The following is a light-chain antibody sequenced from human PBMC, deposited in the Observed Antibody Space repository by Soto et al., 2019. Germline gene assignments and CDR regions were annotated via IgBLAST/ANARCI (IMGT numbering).Light chain of an antibody. CDR2: DAS. V-gene: IGKV3-15*01. CDR1: LSVSRN. J-gene: IGKJ1*01. CDR3: QQYNAWPRT. Sequence: ERVMPQSPATLSVSPGERATLSCRASLSVSRNLAWYQQKPGQAPRLLIFDASTRATGIPARFSGSGSGTEFTLTITSLQSEDFAVYYCQQYNAWPRTFGQGTKVDIK.